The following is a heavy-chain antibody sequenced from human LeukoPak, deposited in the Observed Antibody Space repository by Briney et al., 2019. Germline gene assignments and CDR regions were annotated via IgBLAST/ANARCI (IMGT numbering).Heavy chain of an antibody. CDR1: ELTFSDYA. CDR3: ARDYWWNYDY. V-gene: IGHV3-30-3*01. D-gene: IGHD1-7*01. CDR2: ISKDGSDK. Sequence: GRSRGLSCPAFELTFSDYAMHWVRQAPAKGLEWVAVISKDGSDKYYPGSVRGRFTISRDNSKNTIYLQMDSLRAEDTAIYYCARDYWWNYDYWGQGTLVTVSS. J-gene: IGHJ4*02.